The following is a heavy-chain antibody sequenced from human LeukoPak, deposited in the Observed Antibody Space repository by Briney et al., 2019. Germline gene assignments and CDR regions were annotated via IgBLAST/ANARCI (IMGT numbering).Heavy chain of an antibody. D-gene: IGHD2/OR15-2a*01. V-gene: IGHV3-7*01. CDR2: INKDGSEK. J-gene: IGHJ6*03. CDR3: AREVVGILRYYYYMDV. Sequence: PGGSLSLSCAASGFTFSSYWMSWVRQAPGKGLEWVANINKDGSEKYYVDSVKGRFTISRDNDKNSLYLQMNSLRAEDTAVYYCAREVVGILRYYYYMDVWGKGTTVTVSS. CDR1: GFTFSSYW.